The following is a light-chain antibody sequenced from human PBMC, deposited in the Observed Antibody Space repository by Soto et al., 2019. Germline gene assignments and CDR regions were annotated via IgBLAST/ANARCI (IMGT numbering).Light chain of an antibody. CDR1: SSDVGGYNY. J-gene: IGLJ7*01. Sequence: QSVLTQPASVCGSPGQSITISCTGTSSDVGGYNYVSWYQQHPGKAPKLMIYDVSNRPSGVSNRFSGSKSGNTASLTISGLQAEDEADYYCSSYISSSTPEFGGGTQLTVL. V-gene: IGLV2-14*01. CDR3: SSYISSSTPE. CDR2: DVS.